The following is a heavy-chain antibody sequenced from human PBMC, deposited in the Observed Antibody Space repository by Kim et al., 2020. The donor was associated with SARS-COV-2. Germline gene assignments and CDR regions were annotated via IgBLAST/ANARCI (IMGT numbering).Heavy chain of an antibody. CDR2: IIPILGIA. V-gene: IGHV1-69*02. D-gene: IGHD2-8*01. J-gene: IGHJ3*02. Sequence: SVKVSCKASGGTFSSYTISWVRQAPCQGLEWMGRIIPILGIANYAQKFQGSVTITADKSTRTAYMELSSLRSEDTAVYYCAGVSPNAGAFDIWGLGTMVTVSS. CDR1: GGTFSSYT. CDR3: AGVSPNAGAFDI.